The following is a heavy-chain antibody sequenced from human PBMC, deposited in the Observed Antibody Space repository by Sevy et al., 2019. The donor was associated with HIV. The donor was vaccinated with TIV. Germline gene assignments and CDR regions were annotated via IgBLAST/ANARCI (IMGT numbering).Heavy chain of an antibody. CDR3: AKGIGYSGYETDY. V-gene: IGHV3-23*01. CDR2: ISGSGIST. Sequence: GGSLRLSCAASGFTFSSYAMSWVHQAPGKGLEWVSAISGSGISTYYADSVKGRFTISRDNSKNTLYLQMNNLRAEDTAVLYCAKGIGYSGYETDYWGQGTLVTVSS. D-gene: IGHD5-12*01. J-gene: IGHJ4*02. CDR1: GFTFSSYA.